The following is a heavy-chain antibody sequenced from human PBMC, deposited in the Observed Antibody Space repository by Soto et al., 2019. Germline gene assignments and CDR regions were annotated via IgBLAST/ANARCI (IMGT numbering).Heavy chain of an antibody. D-gene: IGHD3-10*01. V-gene: IGHV3-23*01. CDR1: GFTFSSYA. Sequence: EVQLLESGGGLVQPGGSLRLSCAASGFTFSSYAMSWVRQAPGKGLEWVSAISGSGGSTYYADSVKGRFTISKDNSKNTLYLQMNSRRAEDTAVYYCAKVGDLWVGELLPEKSYYFDYWGQGTLVTVSS. J-gene: IGHJ4*02. CDR2: ISGSGGST. CDR3: AKVGDLWVGELLPEKSYYFDY.